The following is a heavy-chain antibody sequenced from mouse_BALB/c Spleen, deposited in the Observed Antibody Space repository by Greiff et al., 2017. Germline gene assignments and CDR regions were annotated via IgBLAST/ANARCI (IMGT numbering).Heavy chain of an antibody. CDR3: KAGDGYYVRFAY. CDR1: GFNIKDYY. V-gene: IGHV14-4*02. CDR2: IDPENGDT. Sequence: EVQLQESGAELVRSGASVKLSCTASGFNIKDYYMHWVKQRPEQGLEWIGWIDPENGDTEYAPKFQGKATMTADTSSNTAYLQLSSLTSEDTAVYYCKAGDGYYVRFAYWGQGTLVTVSA. J-gene: IGHJ3*01. D-gene: IGHD2-3*01.